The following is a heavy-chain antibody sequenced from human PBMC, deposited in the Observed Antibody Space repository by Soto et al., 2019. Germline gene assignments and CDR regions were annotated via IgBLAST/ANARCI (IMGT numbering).Heavy chain of an antibody. CDR1: GFTFGDYA. CDR2: IRSKAYGGTT. D-gene: IGHD3-3*01. Sequence: PGGSLRLSCTASGFTFGDYAMSWFRQAPGKGLEWVGFIRSKAYGGTTEYAASVKGRFTISRADSKSIAYLQMNSLKTEDTAVYYCNSVGGRDGRSYSYYGMEVWGQGTTVSVTS. J-gene: IGHJ6*02. V-gene: IGHV3-49*03. CDR3: NSVGGRDGRSYSYYGMEV.